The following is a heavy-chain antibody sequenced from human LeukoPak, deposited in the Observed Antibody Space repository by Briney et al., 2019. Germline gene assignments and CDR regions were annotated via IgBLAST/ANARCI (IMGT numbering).Heavy chain of an antibody. V-gene: IGHV3-30*03. Sequence: GGSLRLSCAASGFTFSSYGMHWVRQAPGKGLEWVAVISYDGSNKYYADSVKGRFTISRDNAKNSLYLQMNSLRADDTAVYYCARDWGSEGSTTVTNFDYWGQGTLVTVSS. CDR3: ARDWGSEGSTTVTNFDY. J-gene: IGHJ4*02. CDR1: GFTFSSYG. D-gene: IGHD4-17*01. CDR2: ISYDGSNK.